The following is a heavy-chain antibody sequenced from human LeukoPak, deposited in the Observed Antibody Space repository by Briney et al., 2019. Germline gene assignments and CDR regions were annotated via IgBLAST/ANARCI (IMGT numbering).Heavy chain of an antibody. V-gene: IGHV3-74*01. J-gene: IGHJ4*02. Sequence: GGSLRLSCAASGFTFSSYWMHWVRQAPGKGLVWASRINSDGSSTSYADSVKGRFTISRDNAKNTLYLQMNSLRAEDTAVYYCARQADYDFWSGYFEYLGYWGQGTLVTVSS. D-gene: IGHD3-3*01. CDR3: ARQADYDFWSGYFEYLGY. CDR1: GFTFSSYW. CDR2: INSDGSST.